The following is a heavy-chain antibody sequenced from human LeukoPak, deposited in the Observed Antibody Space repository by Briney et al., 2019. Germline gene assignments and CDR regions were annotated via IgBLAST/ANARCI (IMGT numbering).Heavy chain of an antibody. CDR3: ASLIVATINVGY. V-gene: IGHV4-39*01. D-gene: IGHD5-12*01. CDR2: IYYSGST. CDR1: GDSISSSSYY. J-gene: IGHJ4*02. Sequence: PSETLSLTCTVSGDSISSSSYYWGWIRQPPGKGLEWIGGIYYSGSTYYNPSLKSRVTISVDTSKNQFSLRLSSVTAADTAVYYYASLIVATINVGYWGQGTLVTVSS.